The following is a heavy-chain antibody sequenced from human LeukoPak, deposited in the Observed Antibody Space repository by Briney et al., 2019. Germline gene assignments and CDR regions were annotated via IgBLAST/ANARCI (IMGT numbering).Heavy chain of an antibody. CDR1: GFTFSSYW. CDR3: ARDLGQYYDTSDNWFDP. J-gene: IGHJ5*02. CDR2: IYSDGSRT. Sequence: GGSLRLSCAASGFTFSSYWMHWVRQGPGKGLVWVSRIYSDGSRTTYADSVKGRFTISGDDAKNTLYLQMNSLRAEDTAVYYCARDLGQYYDTSDNWFDPWGQGTLVTVSS. D-gene: IGHD3-22*01. V-gene: IGHV3-74*01.